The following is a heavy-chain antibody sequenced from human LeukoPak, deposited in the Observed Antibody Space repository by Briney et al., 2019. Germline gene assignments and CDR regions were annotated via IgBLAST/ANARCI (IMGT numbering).Heavy chain of an antibody. CDR2: ISYDGSNK. J-gene: IGHJ5*02. Sequence: PGGSLRLSCAASGFTFSNYAMHWVRQAPGKGLEWVAVISYDGSNKYYAGSVKGRFTISRDNSKNTLYLQMNSLRAEDTAVYYCARDQFKTDCSSTSCPPSTWGQGTLVTVSS. CDR1: GFTFSNYA. D-gene: IGHD2-2*01. CDR3: ARDQFKTDCSSTSCPPST. V-gene: IGHV3-30*01.